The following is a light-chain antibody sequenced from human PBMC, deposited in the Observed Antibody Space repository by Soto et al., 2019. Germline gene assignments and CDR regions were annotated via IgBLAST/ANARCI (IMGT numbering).Light chain of an antibody. Sequence: DIQRTQSPSTLSASVGDRVTITCRASQSISSWLAWYQQKPWKAPKLLIYDASSLESGVPSRFSGSGSGTEFTLTISSLQPDDFATYYCQQYNSYSPLTFGGGTKLDIK. V-gene: IGKV1-5*01. J-gene: IGKJ4*01. CDR1: QSISSW. CDR2: DAS. CDR3: QQYNSYSPLT.